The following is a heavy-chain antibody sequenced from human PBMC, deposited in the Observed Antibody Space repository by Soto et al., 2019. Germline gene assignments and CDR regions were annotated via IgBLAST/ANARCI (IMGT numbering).Heavy chain of an antibody. CDR1: GFTFSSYS. CDR3: ARGKLLWFGELSPRFDY. J-gene: IGHJ4*02. V-gene: IGHV3-48*01. CDR2: ISSSSSTI. Sequence: EVQLVESGGGLVQPGGSLRLSCAASGFTFSSYSMNWVRQAPGKGLEWVSYISSSSSTIYYADSVKGRFTISRDNAKNSLYLQRNSRRAEDTAVYYCARGKLLWFGELSPRFDYWGQGTLVTVSS. D-gene: IGHD3-10*01.